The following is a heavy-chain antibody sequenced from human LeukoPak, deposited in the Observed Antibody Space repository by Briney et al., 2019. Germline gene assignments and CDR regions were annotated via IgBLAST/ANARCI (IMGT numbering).Heavy chain of an antibody. CDR3: ARGRFVAAYGSGSYRDFQH. CDR2: MNPNSGNT. CDR1: GYTFTSYD. V-gene: IGHV1-8*01. Sequence: GASVKVSCKASGYTFTSYDINWVRQATGQGLEWMGWMNPNSGNTGYAQKFQGRVTMTRNTSISTAYMELSSLRSEDTAVYYCARGRFVAAYGSGSYRDFQHWGQGTLVTVSS. J-gene: IGHJ1*01. D-gene: IGHD3-10*01.